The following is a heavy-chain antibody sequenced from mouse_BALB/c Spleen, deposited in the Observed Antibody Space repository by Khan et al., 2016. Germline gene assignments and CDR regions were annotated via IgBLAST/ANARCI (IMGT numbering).Heavy chain of an antibody. CDR2: INTYTEEL. CDR3: ARSDDYGNDY. D-gene: IGHD1-2*01. CDR1: GYTFTNYG. Sequence: QIQLVQSGPELKKPGETVKISCKASGYTFTNYGMNWVKRAPGKVLKWMGWINTYTEELTYADDVKGRFAFSLENSASTAYLQINNLKNEDMATYFCARSDDYGNDYWGQGTTLTVSS. V-gene: IGHV9-1*02. J-gene: IGHJ2*01.